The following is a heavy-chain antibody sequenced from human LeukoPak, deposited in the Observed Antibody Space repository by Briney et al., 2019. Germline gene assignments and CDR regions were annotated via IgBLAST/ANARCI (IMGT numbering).Heavy chain of an antibody. CDR3: ARDSQAYYDFWSGYNNYYYGMDV. J-gene: IGHJ6*02. CDR2: IIPIFGTA. D-gene: IGHD3-3*01. CDR1: GGTFSSYA. Sequence: GASVKVSCKASGGTFSSYAISWERQAPGQGLEWMGGIIPIFGTANYAQKFQGRVTITADESTSTAYMELSSLRSEDTAVYYCARDSQAYYDFWSGYNNYYYGMDVWGQGTTVTVSS. V-gene: IGHV1-69*13.